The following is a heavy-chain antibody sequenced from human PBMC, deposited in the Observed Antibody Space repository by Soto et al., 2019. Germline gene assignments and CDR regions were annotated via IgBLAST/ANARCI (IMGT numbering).Heavy chain of an antibody. CDR3: ARHAYYYDRSGYIDY. Sequence: PGGSLRLSCAASGFTFSNYAMSWLRQPPGKGLEWIGSIDYSGITHYNPSLEIRASTSADTSKNQFSLKLNSVTAADTAVYYCARHAYYYDRSGYIDYWGQGTLVTVSS. D-gene: IGHD3-22*01. V-gene: IGHV4-39*01. CDR1: GFTFSNYA. J-gene: IGHJ4*02. CDR2: IDYSGIT.